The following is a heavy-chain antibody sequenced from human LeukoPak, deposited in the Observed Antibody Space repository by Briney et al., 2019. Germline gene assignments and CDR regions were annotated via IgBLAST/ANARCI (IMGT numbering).Heavy chain of an antibody. CDR2: MYYSGST. CDR1: GGSISSYY. Sequence: SETLSLTFTVSGGSISSYYWSWIRQPPGKGLEWIGYMYYSGSTNYNPSLKSRDTISVDTSKNQFSLKLSSVTAADTAVYYCARRGGVWFGELLFSHAFDIWGQGTMVTVSS. CDR3: ARRGGVWFGELLFSHAFDI. V-gene: IGHV4-59*01. D-gene: IGHD3-10*01. J-gene: IGHJ3*02.